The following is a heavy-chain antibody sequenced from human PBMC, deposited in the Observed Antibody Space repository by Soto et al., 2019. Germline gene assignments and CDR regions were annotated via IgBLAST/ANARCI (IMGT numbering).Heavy chain of an antibody. D-gene: IGHD2-15*01. J-gene: IGHJ6*03. V-gene: IGHV2-26*01. CDR1: GFSLSNARMG. CDR3: ARILSGGSWPDYYYFMDV. CDR2: IFSNDEK. Sequence: QVTLKESGPVLVKPTETLTLTCTVSGFSLSNARMGVSWIRQPPGKALEWLAHIFSNDEKSYSTSLKSRLNISKDTSKSQVVLTMTNMDPVDTATYYCARILSGGSWPDYYYFMDVWGKGTTVSVSS.